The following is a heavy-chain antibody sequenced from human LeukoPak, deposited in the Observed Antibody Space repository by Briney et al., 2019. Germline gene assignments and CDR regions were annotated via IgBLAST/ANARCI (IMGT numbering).Heavy chain of an antibody. CDR2: ISSSSSYI. J-gene: IGHJ4*02. CDR1: GFTFSSYG. Sequence: GSLRLSCAASGFTFSSYGMHWVRQAPGKGLEWVSSISSSSSYIYYADSVKGRFTISRDNAKNSLYLQMNSLRAEDTAVYYCARDLGDTGYVYWGQGTLVTVSS. CDR3: ARDLGDTGYVY. D-gene: IGHD5-12*01. V-gene: IGHV3-21*01.